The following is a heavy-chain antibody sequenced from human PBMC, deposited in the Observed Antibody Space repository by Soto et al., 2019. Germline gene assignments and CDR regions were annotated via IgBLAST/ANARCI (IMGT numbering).Heavy chain of an antibody. CDR2: IYYSGST. D-gene: IGHD2-15*01. Sequence: SETLSLTCTVSGGSISSSSYYWGWIRQPPGKGLEWIGSIYYSGSTHYNPSLKSRVTISVDTSKNQFSLKLSSVTAADTAVYYCARRNRIVVVVAATQNWFDPWGQGTLVTVSS. CDR1: GGSISSSSYY. V-gene: IGHV4-39*01. J-gene: IGHJ5*02. CDR3: ARRNRIVVVVAATQNWFDP.